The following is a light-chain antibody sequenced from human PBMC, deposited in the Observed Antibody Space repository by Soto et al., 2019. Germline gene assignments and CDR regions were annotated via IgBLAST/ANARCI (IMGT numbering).Light chain of an antibody. CDR2: EVS. Sequence: QSALTQPASVSGSPGQSITISCTGTSCDVGAYGYVSWYQQHPGKAPKLMIYEVSYRPSGVSNRFSGSKSGNAASLTISGLQAEDEADYYCSSYTTSSTVVFGGGTKLTVL. CDR1: SCDVGAYGY. CDR3: SSYTTSSTVV. V-gene: IGLV2-14*01. J-gene: IGLJ2*01.